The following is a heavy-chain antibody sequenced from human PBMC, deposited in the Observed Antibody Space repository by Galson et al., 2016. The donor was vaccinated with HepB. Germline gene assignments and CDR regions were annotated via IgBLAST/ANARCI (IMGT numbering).Heavy chain of an antibody. CDR1: GFSPTTSGVG. J-gene: IGHJ6*02. CDR2: IYWDDEK. Sequence: PALVKPTQTLTLTCTCSGFSPTTSGVGVGWIRQPPGKALEWLALIYWDDEKRYSPSLKNRLTITKDTSKNQVVLTMTNMDPVDTATYFCSHTHLRGFGDVYQFYTMDVWGQGTTVIVSS. D-gene: IGHD3-10*01. V-gene: IGHV2-5*02. CDR3: SHTHLRGFGDVYQFYTMDV.